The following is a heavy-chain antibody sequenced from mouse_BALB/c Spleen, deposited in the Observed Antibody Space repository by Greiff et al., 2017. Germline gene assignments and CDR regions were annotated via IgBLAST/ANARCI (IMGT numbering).Heavy chain of an antibody. J-gene: IGHJ4*01. V-gene: IGHV3-8*02. CDR3: ARRVITTPYYYAMDY. D-gene: IGHD2-4*01. CDR2: ISYSGST. CDR1: GDSITSGY. Sequence: VQLQQSGPSLVKPSQTLSLTCSVTGDSITSGYWNWIRKFPGNKLEYMGYISYSGSTYYNPSLKSRISITRDTSKNQYYLQLNSVTTEDTATYYCARRVITTPYYYAMDYWGQGTSVTVSS.